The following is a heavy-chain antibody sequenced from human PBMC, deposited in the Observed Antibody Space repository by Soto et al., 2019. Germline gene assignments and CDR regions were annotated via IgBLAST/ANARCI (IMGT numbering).Heavy chain of an antibody. Sequence: ASVKVSCKASGYTFTGYYMHWVRRAPGQGLEWMGWINPNSGGTNYAQKFQGWVTMTRDTSISTAYMELSRLRSDDTAVYYCARNRAQVVVPAAMDYWGQGTLVTVSS. V-gene: IGHV1-2*04. J-gene: IGHJ4*02. CDR2: INPNSGGT. CDR1: GYTFTGYY. D-gene: IGHD2-2*01. CDR3: ARNRAQVVVPAAMDY.